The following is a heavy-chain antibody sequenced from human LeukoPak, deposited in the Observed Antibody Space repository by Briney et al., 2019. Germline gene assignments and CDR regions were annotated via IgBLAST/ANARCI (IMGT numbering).Heavy chain of an antibody. CDR3: ARDVDTAMYYYMDV. Sequence: ASVKVSCKASGYTFTGSYMHWVRQAPGQGLEWMGWINPNSGGTNYAQKFQGRVTMTRDTSISTAYMELSRLRSDDTAVYYCARDVDTAMYYYMDVWGKGTTVTVSS. CDR2: INPNSGGT. D-gene: IGHD5-18*01. CDR1: GYTFTGSY. V-gene: IGHV1-2*02. J-gene: IGHJ6*03.